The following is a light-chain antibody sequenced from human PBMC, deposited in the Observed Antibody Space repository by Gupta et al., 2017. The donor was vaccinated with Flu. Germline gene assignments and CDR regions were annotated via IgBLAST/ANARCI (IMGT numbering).Light chain of an antibody. V-gene: IGKV3-20*01. CDR1: QSVSNNY. CDR2: GAS. J-gene: IGKJ2*01. Sequence: EVVLTQSPGTLSLSPGERATLSCRASQSVSNNYLAWYQHKPGQAPRLLIYGASSRATGIPDSFSGSGSGTDFTLTISGLEPEDFAVYYCQQYDTSPRYTFGQGTKLEIK. CDR3: QQYDTSPRYT.